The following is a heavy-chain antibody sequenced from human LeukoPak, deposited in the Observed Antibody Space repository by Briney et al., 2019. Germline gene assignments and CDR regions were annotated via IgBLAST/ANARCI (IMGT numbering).Heavy chain of an antibody. CDR2: ISGDGGST. D-gene: IGHD6-13*01. CDR1: GSTFDDYA. CDR3: AKDILAAAAGNYYYYGMDV. Sequence: GGSLRLSCAASGSTFDDYAMHWVRQAPGKGLEWVSLISGDGGSTYYADSVKGRFTISRDNSKNSLYLQMNSLRTEDTALYYCAKDILAAAAGNYYYYGMDVWGHGTTVTVSS. V-gene: IGHV3-43*02. J-gene: IGHJ6*02.